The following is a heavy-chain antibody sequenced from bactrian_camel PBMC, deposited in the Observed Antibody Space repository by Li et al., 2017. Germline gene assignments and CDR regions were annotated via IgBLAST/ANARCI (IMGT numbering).Heavy chain of an antibody. CDR1: GYSPNC. V-gene: IGHV3S53*01. CDR3: AAEEGPRSSIYNCPTRLGRGSFAA. CDR2: INSDGID. Sequence: QLVESGGGSLQAGGSLRLSCVASGYSPNCMAWFRQAPGKEREGVASINSDGIDTYTEPVKGQFTISLDKAKNTVYLQLNSLEPEDTAMYYCAAEEGPRSSIYNCPTRLGRGSFAAWGQGTQVTVS. J-gene: IGHJ6*01. D-gene: IGHD1*01.